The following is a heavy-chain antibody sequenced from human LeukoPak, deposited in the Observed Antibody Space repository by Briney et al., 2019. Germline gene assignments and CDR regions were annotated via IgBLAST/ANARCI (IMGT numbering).Heavy chain of an antibody. CDR1: GFTFSSYF. CDR2: ISTSSNYI. J-gene: IGHJ4*02. CDR3: VRDYCTTTTCNRYFDN. D-gene: IGHD2-2*01. V-gene: IGHV3-21*01. Sequence: GGSLRLSCAASGFTFSSYFMNWVRQAPGKGLEWVSSISTSSNYIKYADSVKGRFTISRDNANNSLFLQLNSLRAEDTAIYFCVRDYCTTTTCNRYFDNWGLGTLVTVSS.